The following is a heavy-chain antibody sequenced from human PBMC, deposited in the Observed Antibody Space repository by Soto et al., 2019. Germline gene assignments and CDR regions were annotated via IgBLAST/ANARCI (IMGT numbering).Heavy chain of an antibody. D-gene: IGHD3-10*01. V-gene: IGHV4-4*02. CDR1: GVSLTSGNW. J-gene: IGHJ4*02. CDR3: ARLVYDTRLNYMYFDF. Sequence: SETPSLTCAVSGVSLTSGNWWTWVRQSPQRGLEYIGEIFHDGTANYYPSFERRVAMSVDTSRNQFSLKLTSVTAADTAVYFCARLVYDTRLNYMYFDFWGPGTLVTVSS. CDR2: IFHDGTA.